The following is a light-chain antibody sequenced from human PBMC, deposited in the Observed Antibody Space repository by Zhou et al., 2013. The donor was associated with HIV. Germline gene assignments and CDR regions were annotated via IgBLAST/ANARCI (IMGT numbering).Light chain of an antibody. CDR2: GAS. CDR1: QSVSSSY. Sequence: EIVLTQSPGTLSLSPGERATLSCRASQSVSSSYLAWYQQKPGQAPRLLIYGASSRATGIPDRFSGSGSGTDFTLTISSLQSEDFAVYYCQQYNTWPPAFGQGTTVEMK. V-gene: IGKV3-20*01. CDR3: QQYNTWPPA. J-gene: IGKJ1*01.